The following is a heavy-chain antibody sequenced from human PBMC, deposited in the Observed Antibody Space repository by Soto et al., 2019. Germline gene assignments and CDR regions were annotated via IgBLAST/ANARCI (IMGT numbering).Heavy chain of an antibody. J-gene: IGHJ3*02. CDR2: IYYSGRT. D-gene: IGHD3-22*01. Sequence: QVQLQESGPGLVKPSQTLSLTCTVSGGSISSGGYYWSWIRQHPGKGMEWIGYIYYSGRTYYNPSLKIRVTISVDTSKNQFSLKLSSVTAADTAVYSCARDNPDYDYDAFDIWGQGTMVTVSS. CDR3: ARDNPDYDYDAFDI. CDR1: GGSISSGGYY. V-gene: IGHV4-31*03.